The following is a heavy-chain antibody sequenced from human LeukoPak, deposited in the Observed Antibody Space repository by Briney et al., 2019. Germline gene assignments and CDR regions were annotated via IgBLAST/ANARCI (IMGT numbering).Heavy chain of an antibody. D-gene: IGHD3-10*01. J-gene: IGHJ4*02. Sequence: ASVKVSCKASGYTFTSYDINWVRQATGQGLEWMGWMNPNSGNTGYAQKFQGRVTMTRNTSISTAYMELSSLRSEDTAVYYCARGSDGVLWLGDQEVDYWGQGTLVTVSS. V-gene: IGHV1-8*01. CDR2: MNPNSGNT. CDR3: ARGSDGVLWLGDQEVDY. CDR1: GYTFTSYD.